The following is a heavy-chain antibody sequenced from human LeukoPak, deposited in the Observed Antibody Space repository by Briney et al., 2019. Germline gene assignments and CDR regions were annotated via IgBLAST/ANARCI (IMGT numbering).Heavy chain of an antibody. V-gene: IGHV4-34*01. CDR3: ARGVSRYGDLFVDY. CDR1: GGSFSGYY. J-gene: IGHJ4*02. Sequence: SETLSLTCAVYGGSFSGYYWSWIRQPPGKGLEWIGEITHGGSINYNPSLKSRVTISVDTSKNQFSLNLSSVTAADTAVYYCARGVSRYGDLFVDYWGQGTLVTASS. CDR2: ITHGGSI. D-gene: IGHD4-17*01.